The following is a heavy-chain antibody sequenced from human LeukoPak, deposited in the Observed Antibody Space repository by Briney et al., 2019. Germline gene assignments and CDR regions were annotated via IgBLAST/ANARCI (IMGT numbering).Heavy chain of an antibody. CDR1: GFTFSSYE. J-gene: IGHJ4*02. CDR3: ARGFNWIFDY. D-gene: IGHD1-1*01. CDR2: ISSSGGTI. Sequence: PGGSLRLSCASSGFTFSSYEMNWVRQAPGKGLEWVSYISSSGGTIYYADSVKGRFTVSRDNAQNSLYLQMNSLRVEDAAPYYCARGFNWIFDYWGQGTLVTVSS. V-gene: IGHV3-48*03.